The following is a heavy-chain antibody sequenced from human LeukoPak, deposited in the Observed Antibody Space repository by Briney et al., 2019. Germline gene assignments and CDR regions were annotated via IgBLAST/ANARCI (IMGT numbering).Heavy chain of an antibody. Sequence: GGSLRLSCAASGFTFSSYGMHWVRQGPGKGLEGVAVIWYDGSNKYYSVSVNGRFPISRDNSTNTLYLQMNSLRAEHTAVYSCARDPYCSSTGCYNLYYYGMDVWGQGTTVTVSS. CDR2: IWYDGSNK. D-gene: IGHD2-2*02. V-gene: IGHV3-33*01. CDR3: ARDPYCSSTGCYNLYYYGMDV. CDR1: GFTFSSYG. J-gene: IGHJ6*02.